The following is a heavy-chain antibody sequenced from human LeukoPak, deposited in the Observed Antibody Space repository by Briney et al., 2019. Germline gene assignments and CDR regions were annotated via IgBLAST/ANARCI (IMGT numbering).Heavy chain of an antibody. J-gene: IGHJ4*02. CDR3: GRVGFTSSWSNFDY. CDR2: INPNGGDT. Sequence: GASVKVSCKASGYTFAAYFIHWVRQAPAQGLGWVGRINPNGGDTNYAQKFQGRVTMTGDTSISTAYMELSSLRSDDTAMYYCGRVGFTSSWSNFDYWGQGTLVTVSS. V-gene: IGHV1-2*06. D-gene: IGHD6-13*01. CDR1: GYTFAAYF.